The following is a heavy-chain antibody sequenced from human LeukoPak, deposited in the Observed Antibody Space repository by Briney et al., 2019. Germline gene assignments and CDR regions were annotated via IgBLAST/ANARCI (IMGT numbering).Heavy chain of an antibody. V-gene: IGHV3-33*01. Sequence: PGRSLRLSCAASGFTFSTYGMHWVRQAPGKGLEWVAVIWYDGSNKYYADSVKGRFTISRDNSKNTLYLQMNSLRAEDTAVYYCARARDGYNLDYWGQGTLVTVSS. J-gene: IGHJ4*02. CDR2: IWYDGSNK. CDR1: GFTFSTYG. CDR3: ARARDGYNLDY. D-gene: IGHD5-24*01.